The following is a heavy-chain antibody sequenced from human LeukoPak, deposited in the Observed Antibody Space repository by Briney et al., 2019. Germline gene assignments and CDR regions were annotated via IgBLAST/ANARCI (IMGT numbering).Heavy chain of an antibody. Sequence: ASVKVSCKASRYTFSSYDINWVREAEGQGLEWMGWMNPNTGRTGYAQKFQGRITMTRDTSINTAYMELTNLRSEDTAIYYCARLSQTPDYYTLGGYYYLGYWGQGTPVTVSS. CDR2: MNPNTGRT. V-gene: IGHV1-8*01. CDR1: RYTFSSYD. J-gene: IGHJ4*02. D-gene: IGHD3-10*01. CDR3: ARLSQTPDYYTLGGYYYLGY.